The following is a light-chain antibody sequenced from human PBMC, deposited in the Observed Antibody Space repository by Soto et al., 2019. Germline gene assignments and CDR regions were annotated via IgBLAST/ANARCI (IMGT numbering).Light chain of an antibody. J-gene: IGLJ2*01. CDR1: SSDVGGYDY. Sequence: QLVLTQPPSASGSPGQSVTISCTGTSSDVGGYDYVSWYQQHPGKAPKLIIFEVNKWPSGVPDRFSGSKSGNTASLTVSGLQAEDEADYYCCSYAGNRTFVFGGGTKLTVL. CDR2: EVN. V-gene: IGLV2-8*01. CDR3: CSYAGNRTFV.